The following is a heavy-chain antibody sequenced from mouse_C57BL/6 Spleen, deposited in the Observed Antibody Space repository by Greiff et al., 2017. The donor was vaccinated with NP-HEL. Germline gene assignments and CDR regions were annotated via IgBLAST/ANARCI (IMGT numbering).Heavy chain of an antibody. Sequence: EVMLVESGGGLVKPGGSLKLSCAASGFTFSSYAMSWVRQTPEKRLEWVATISDGGSYTYYPDNVKGRFTISRDNAKNNLYLQMSHLKSEDTAMYYCARDRFRAMDYWGQGTSVTVSS. CDR2: ISDGGSYT. CDR3: ARDRFRAMDY. CDR1: GFTFSSYA. J-gene: IGHJ4*01. V-gene: IGHV5-4*01.